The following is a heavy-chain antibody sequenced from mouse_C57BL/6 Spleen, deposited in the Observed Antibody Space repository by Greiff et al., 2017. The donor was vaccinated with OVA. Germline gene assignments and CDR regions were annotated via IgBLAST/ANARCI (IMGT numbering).Heavy chain of an antibody. J-gene: IGHJ2*01. Sequence: EVQRVESGGGLVQPKGSLKLSCAASGFTFNTYAMHWVRQAPGKGLEWVARIRSKSSNYATYYADSVKDRFTISRDDSQSMLYLQMNNLKTEDTAMYYCVRCPYEGYSNYFDYWGQGTTLTVSS. D-gene: IGHD2-3*01. CDR2: IRSKSSNYAT. CDR1: GFTFNTYA. V-gene: IGHV10-3*01. CDR3: VRCPYEGYSNYFDY.